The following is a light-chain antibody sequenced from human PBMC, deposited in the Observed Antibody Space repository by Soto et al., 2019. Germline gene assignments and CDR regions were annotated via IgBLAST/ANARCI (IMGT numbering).Light chain of an antibody. CDR1: QSVSSY. V-gene: IGKV3-11*01. J-gene: IGKJ4*01. Sequence: EMVLTQSPATLSLSPGERATLSCRASQSVSSYLAWYQQKPGQAPRLLIYDASNRATGIPARFSGSGSGTAVALTIRSLEPEDFSVYYCQQRSNWPLTFGGGTKVEIK. CDR2: DAS. CDR3: QQRSNWPLT.